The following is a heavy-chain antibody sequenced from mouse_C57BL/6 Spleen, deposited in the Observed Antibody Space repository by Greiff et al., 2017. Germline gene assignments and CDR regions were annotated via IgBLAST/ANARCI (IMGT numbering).Heavy chain of an antibody. J-gene: IGHJ4*01. CDR1: GFSLTSYG. D-gene: IGHD2-3*01. CDR3: AIPDGYYAMDY. V-gene: IGHV2-5*01. CDR2: IWRGGST. Sequence: VMLVESGPGLVQPSQSLSITCTVSGFSLTSYGVHWVRQSPGKDLEWLGVIWRGGSTDYNAAFMSRLSITKDNSKSQVFFKMNSLQADDTAIYYCAIPDGYYAMDYWGQGTSVTVSS.